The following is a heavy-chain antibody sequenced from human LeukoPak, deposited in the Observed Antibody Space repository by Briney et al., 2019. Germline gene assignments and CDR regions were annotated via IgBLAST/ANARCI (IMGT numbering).Heavy chain of an antibody. CDR2: IFYSGST. CDR3: ARYQGAVAGNYFDY. V-gene: IGHV4-39*01. D-gene: IGHD6-19*01. J-gene: IGHJ4*02. CDR1: GGSISSSSYY. Sequence: SETLSLTCTVSGGSISSSSYYWGWIRQPPGKGLEWIGSIFYSGSTYYNPSLQSRVTISVDTPKNQFSLKLSSVTATDTAVYYCARYQGAVAGNYFDYWGQGTLVTVSS.